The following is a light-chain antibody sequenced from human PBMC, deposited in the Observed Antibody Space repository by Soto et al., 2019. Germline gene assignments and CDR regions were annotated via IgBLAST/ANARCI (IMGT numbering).Light chain of an antibody. J-gene: IGLJ3*02. V-gene: IGLV6-57*01. CDR3: QSYDSSSHWV. Sequence: NFMLTQPHSVSESPGKTVTISCTRSSGSIASNYVQWYQQRPGSSPTIVIYEDNQRPSGVPDRFSGSIDSSSNSASLTISELQTEDEADYYCQSYDSSSHWVFGGGTKLTVL. CDR2: EDN. CDR1: SGSIASNY.